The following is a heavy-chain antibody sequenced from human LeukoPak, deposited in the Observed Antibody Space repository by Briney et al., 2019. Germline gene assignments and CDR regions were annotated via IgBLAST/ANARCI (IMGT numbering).Heavy chain of an antibody. V-gene: IGHV3-7*01. J-gene: IGHJ4*02. CDR2: IKQDGSEK. CDR1: GFTFSSYW. CDR3: ARDWYQLLYYFDY. Sequence: GGSLRLSCAASGFTFSSYWMSWVRQAPGKGLEWVANIKQDGSEKYYVDSVKGRFTISRDNAKNSLYLQMNSPRAEDTAVYYCARDWYQLLYYFDYWGQGTLVTVSS. D-gene: IGHD2-2*02.